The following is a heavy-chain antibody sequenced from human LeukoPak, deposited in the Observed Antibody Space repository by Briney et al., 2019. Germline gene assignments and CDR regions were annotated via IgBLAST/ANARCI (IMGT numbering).Heavy chain of an antibody. CDR2: VVGNGGTT. J-gene: IGHJ4*02. Sequence: GGSLRLSCAASGFTFTTYTIHWVRQAPGKGLEYVSAVVGNGGTTYYANSVKGRFTISRDNSKNTVYLQMGSLRAEDTAVYYCVRERAFYYFDYWGQGALVTVSS. CDR1: GFTFTTYT. V-gene: IGHV3-64*01. CDR3: VRERAFYYFDY.